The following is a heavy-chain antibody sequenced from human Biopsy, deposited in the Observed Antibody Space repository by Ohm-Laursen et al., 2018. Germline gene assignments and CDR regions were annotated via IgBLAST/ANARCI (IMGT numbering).Heavy chain of an antibody. D-gene: IGHD3-3*01. CDR1: GYTFTAYG. V-gene: IGHV1-18*04. CDR2: ISTYNDGT. CDR3: ARDPGYDFWSGSDPFDI. J-gene: IGHJ3*02. Sequence: SSVKVSCKTSGYTFTAYGISWVRQAPGQGLEWMGWISTYNDGTNIAQKFQGRVSMTTDTSTRTAYMELRSLRSGDTAIYFCARDPGYDFWSGSDPFDIWGQGTLVTVS.